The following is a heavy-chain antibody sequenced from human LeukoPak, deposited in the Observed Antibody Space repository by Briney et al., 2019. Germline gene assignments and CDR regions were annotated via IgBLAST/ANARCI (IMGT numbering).Heavy chain of an antibody. CDR1: GFTFSSYA. D-gene: IGHD3-22*01. CDR3: AKGSGPGDYYDSSGNIDY. V-gene: IGHV3-23*01. Sequence: QTGGSLRLSCAASGFTFSSYAMSWVRQAPGKGLEWVSAISGSGGSTYYADSVKGRFTISRDNSKNTLYLQMNSLRAEDTAVYYCAKGSGPGDYYDSSGNIDYWGQGTLVTVSS. CDR2: ISGSGGST. J-gene: IGHJ4*02.